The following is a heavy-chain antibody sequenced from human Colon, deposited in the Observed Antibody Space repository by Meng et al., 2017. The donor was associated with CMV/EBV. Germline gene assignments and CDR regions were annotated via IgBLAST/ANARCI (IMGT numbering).Heavy chain of an antibody. Sequence: GESLKISCAASGFTFNRNFMSWVRQAPGKGLEWVSGINGVGDTTYYADSVKGRFTISRDNSKNTLYLRMIDLRAEDTAMYYCAKDRAYCDSFSCSPNYFDDWGQGTLVTVSS. D-gene: IGHD2-21*01. V-gene: IGHV3-23*01. CDR1: GFTFNRNF. CDR2: INGVGDTT. J-gene: IGHJ4*02. CDR3: AKDRAYCDSFSCSPNYFDD.